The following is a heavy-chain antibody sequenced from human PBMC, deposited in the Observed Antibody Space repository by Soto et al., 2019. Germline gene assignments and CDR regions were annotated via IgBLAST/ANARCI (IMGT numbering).Heavy chain of an antibody. CDR2: ISYDGSNK. D-gene: IGHD3-3*01. Sequence: GGSLRLSCAASGFTFSSYGMHWVRQAPGKGLEWVAVISYDGSNKYYADSVKGRFTISRDNSKNTLYLQMNSLRAEDTAVYYCATAIFEGFWSGYYFHGMDVWGQGTTVTVSS. CDR3: ATAIFEGFWSGYYFHGMDV. V-gene: IGHV3-30*03. J-gene: IGHJ6*02. CDR1: GFTFSSYG.